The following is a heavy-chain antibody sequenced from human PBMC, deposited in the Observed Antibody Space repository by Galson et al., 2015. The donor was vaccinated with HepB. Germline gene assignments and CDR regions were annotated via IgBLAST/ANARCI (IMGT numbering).Heavy chain of an antibody. CDR1: GFTFSSYA. V-gene: IGHV3-23*01. CDR2: ISVSGTYT. J-gene: IGHJ4*02. Sequence: LRLSCAASGFTFSSYAMCWVRRAPGKGLERVSAISVSGTYTYYADSVKGRFTISRDDSKNTLYLQMNSLRAEDTAIYYCAKRALGTATTSYYFDYWGQGTLVTVSS. CDR3: AKRALGTATTSYYFDY. D-gene: IGHD7-27*01.